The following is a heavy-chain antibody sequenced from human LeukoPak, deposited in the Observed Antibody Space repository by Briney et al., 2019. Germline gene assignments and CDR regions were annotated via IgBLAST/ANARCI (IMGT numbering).Heavy chain of an antibody. CDR1: GGSFSGYY. D-gene: IGHD4-17*01. Sequence: PSETLSLTCAVYGGSFSGYYWSWIRQPPGEGLEWIGEINHSGSTNYNPSLKSRVTISVDTSKNQFSLKLSSVTAADTAVYYCARAKATVTTKSFDYWGQGTLVTVSS. V-gene: IGHV4-34*01. J-gene: IGHJ4*02. CDR2: INHSGST. CDR3: ARAKATVTTKSFDY.